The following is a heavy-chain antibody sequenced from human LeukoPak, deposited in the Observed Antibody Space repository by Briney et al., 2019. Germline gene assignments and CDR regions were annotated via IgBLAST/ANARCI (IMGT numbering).Heavy chain of an antibody. D-gene: IGHD3-22*01. CDR2: ISSSSSAI. CDR3: VRDSSGYSYPPYYFDY. J-gene: IGHJ4*02. CDR1: EFTFDDYA. V-gene: IGHV3-48*01. Sequence: GGSLRLSCAASEFTFDDYAMHWVRQAPGKGLEWVSYISSSSSAIYYADSVKGRFTISRDNAKNSLYLQINSLRAEDTAVYYCVRDSSGYSYPPYYFDYWGQGTLVTVSS.